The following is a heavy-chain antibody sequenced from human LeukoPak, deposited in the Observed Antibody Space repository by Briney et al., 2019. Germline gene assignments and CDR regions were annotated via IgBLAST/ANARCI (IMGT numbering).Heavy chain of an antibody. J-gene: IGHJ4*02. CDR2: VDYSGRT. Sequence: SETLSLTCTVSGVSTNTYYYWSWIRQPPGKGLEWIGYVDYSGRTKYSPSLKSRVTISVATSKFQFSLDLSSVTAADTAVYYCARHWDSGSYDYWGQGTLVTVSS. D-gene: IGHD1-26*01. CDR3: ARHWDSGSYDY. CDR1: GVSTNTYYY. V-gene: IGHV4-59*08.